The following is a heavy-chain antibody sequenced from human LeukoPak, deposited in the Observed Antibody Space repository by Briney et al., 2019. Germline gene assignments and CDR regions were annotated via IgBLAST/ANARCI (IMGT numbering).Heavy chain of an antibody. V-gene: IGHV4-38-2*01. CDR3: ARIKDIVVVPSTTPHYYMDV. CDR1: GYSISSGYY. J-gene: IGHJ6*03. D-gene: IGHD2-2*01. CDR2: IYHSGST. Sequence: PSETLSLTCAVSGYSISSGYYWGWIRQPPGKGLEWIGSIYHSGSTYYNPSLKSRVTISVDTSKNQFSLKLSSVTAADTAVYYCARIKDIVVVPSTTPHYYMDVWGKGTTVTVSS.